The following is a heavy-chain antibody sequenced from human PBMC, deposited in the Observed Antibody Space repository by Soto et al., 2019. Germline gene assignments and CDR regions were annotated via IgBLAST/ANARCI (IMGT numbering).Heavy chain of an antibody. D-gene: IGHD3-16*01. V-gene: IGHV1-46*01. CDR3: ARSSGGVYGLIIEGTNWFAP. CDR1: GDTFTSYY. Sequence: QVRLVQSGAEVKAPGASVTVSCKAPGDTFTSYYMHWVRQAPGHGLEWMGVINPNGGSTRFAQKFQGRVTMTRDTPTRTVYMELGGLTSEDTAVYYCARSSGGVYGLIIEGTNWFAPWGQGTLVTVPS. CDR2: INPNGGST. J-gene: IGHJ5*02.